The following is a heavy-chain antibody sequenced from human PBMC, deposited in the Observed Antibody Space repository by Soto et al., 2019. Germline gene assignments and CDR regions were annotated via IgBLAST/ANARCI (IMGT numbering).Heavy chain of an antibody. V-gene: IGHV4-4*07. D-gene: IGHD4-17*01. CDR2: IYTSGST. J-gene: IGHJ6*02. CDR1: GGSISSYY. CDR3: AGQTTVTGGYYYGMDV. Sequence: QVQLQESGPGLVKPSETLSLTCTVSGGSISSYYWSWIRQPAGKGLEWIGRIYTSGSTNYNPSLKSRVTMSVDTSKNQFSLKLSSVTAADTAVYYCAGQTTVTGGYYYGMDVWGQGTTVTVSS.